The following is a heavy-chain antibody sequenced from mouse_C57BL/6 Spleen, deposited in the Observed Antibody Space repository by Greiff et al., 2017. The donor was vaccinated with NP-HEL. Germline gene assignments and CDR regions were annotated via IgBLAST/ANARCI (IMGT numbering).Heavy chain of an antibody. CDR1: GYAFSSSW. CDR2: IYPGDGDT. J-gene: IGHJ1*03. D-gene: IGHD1-1*01. CDR3: ARSGYYYGNWYFDV. Sequence: QVQLQQSGPELVKPGASVKISCKASGYAFSSSWMNWVKQRPGKGLEWIGRIYPGDGDTNYNGKFKGKATLTADKSSSTAYMQLSSLTSEDSAVYFCARSGYYYGNWYFDVWGTGTTVTVSS. V-gene: IGHV1-82*01.